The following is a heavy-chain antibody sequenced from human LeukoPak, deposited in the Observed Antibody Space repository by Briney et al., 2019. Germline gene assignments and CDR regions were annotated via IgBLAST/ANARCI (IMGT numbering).Heavy chain of an antibody. Sequence: PGGSLRLSCAASGLTVSSYAICWIRQAPGKGLEWVSGISGSGSSTYYADSVKGRFTISRDNSKNTLYLQMNSLRAEDAAVYYCAKVDPGGRPDYWGQGTLVTVSS. V-gene: IGHV3-23*01. CDR1: GLTVSSYA. D-gene: IGHD6-6*01. J-gene: IGHJ4*02. CDR3: AKVDPGGRPDY. CDR2: ISGSGSST.